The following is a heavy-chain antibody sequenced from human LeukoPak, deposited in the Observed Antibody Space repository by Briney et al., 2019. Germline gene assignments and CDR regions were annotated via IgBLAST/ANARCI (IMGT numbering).Heavy chain of an antibody. CDR2: IIPIYATT. CDR3: ARDLGVGRDYFDDIDNCSGGENH. V-gene: IGHV1-69*05. D-gene: IGHD3-22*01. CDR1: GGTFSSSA. Sequence: SVKVSCXASGGTFSSSAISWVRQAPTQGLEWMAGIIPIYATTYYAQKFEGRVTVTTDESMSTAYMELASLTSEDTAVYFCARDLGVGRDYFDDIDNCSGGENHWGQGTLVTVSS. J-gene: IGHJ5*02.